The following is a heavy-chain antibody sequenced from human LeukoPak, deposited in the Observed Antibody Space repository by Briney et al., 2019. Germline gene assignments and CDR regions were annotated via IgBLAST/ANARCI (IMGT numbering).Heavy chain of an antibody. CDR2: FDPEDGET. J-gene: IGHJ6*03. V-gene: IGHV1-24*01. Sequence: ASVKVSCKVSGYTLTELSMHWVRQAPGKGHEWMGGFDPEDGETIYAQKFQGRVTMTEDTSTDTAYMELSSLRSEDTAVYYCARDTEDCSSTSCPYYYYYYMDVWGKGTTVTVSS. CDR3: ARDTEDCSSTSCPYYYYYYMDV. CDR1: GYTLTELS. D-gene: IGHD2-2*01.